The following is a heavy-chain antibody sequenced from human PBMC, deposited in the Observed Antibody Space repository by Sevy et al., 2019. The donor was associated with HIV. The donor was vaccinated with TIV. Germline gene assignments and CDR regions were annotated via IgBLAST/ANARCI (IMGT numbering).Heavy chain of an antibody. Sequence: GGSLRLSCAASGFTFSSYSMNWVRQAPGKGLEWVSSISGISNYIYYADSVKGRFTISRDNAKNSLYPQMNSLRAEDTAIYYCASRGCTLTSCFTADAFDIWGQGTMVTVSS. CDR2: ISGISNYI. V-gene: IGHV3-21*01. J-gene: IGHJ3*02. D-gene: IGHD2-2*01. CDR3: ASRGCTLTSCFTADAFDI. CDR1: GFTFSSYS.